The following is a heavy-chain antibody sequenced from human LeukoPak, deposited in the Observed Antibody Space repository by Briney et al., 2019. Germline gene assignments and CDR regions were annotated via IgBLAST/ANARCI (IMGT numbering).Heavy chain of an antibody. CDR1: GFTFSSYG. CDR2: IRYDGSNK. Sequence: GGSLRLSCAASGFTFSSYGMHWVRQAPGKGLEWVAFIRYDGSNKYYADSVKGRFTISRDNSKNTLYLQMNSLRAEDTAVYYCAKRRGYYGSGDAFDIWGQGTMVTVSS. V-gene: IGHV3-30*02. D-gene: IGHD3-10*01. CDR3: AKRRGYYGSGDAFDI. J-gene: IGHJ3*02.